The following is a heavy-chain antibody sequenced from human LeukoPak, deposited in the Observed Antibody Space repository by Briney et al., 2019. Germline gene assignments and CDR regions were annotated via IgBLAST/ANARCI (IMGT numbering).Heavy chain of an antibody. D-gene: IGHD2-2*01. J-gene: IGHJ4*02. CDR3: ARDIATVVHQD. CDR2: ISACSGNT. Sequence: ASVKVSCKSSGYTFTNYGITWVRQAPGQGLEWMGWISACSGNTNYVQKFQGRVTMATDASTGTAYMELRSLRSDDTAVYYCARDIATVVHQDWGEGTLVTVSS. V-gene: IGHV1-18*01. CDR1: GYTFTNYG.